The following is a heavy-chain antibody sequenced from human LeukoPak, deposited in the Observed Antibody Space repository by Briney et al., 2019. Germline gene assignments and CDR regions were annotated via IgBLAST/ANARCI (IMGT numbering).Heavy chain of an antibody. J-gene: IGHJ4*02. CDR2: TRNKANSYTT. CDR1: GFTFSDHY. CDR3: VVVTAQEGY. D-gene: IGHD2-21*02. Sequence: GGSLRLSCAASGFTFSDHYMDWVRQAPGKGLEWVGRTRNKANSYTTEYAASVKGRFTISRDDSKNSLYLQMNSLKTEDTAVYYCVVVTAQEGYWGQGTLVTVSS. V-gene: IGHV3-72*01.